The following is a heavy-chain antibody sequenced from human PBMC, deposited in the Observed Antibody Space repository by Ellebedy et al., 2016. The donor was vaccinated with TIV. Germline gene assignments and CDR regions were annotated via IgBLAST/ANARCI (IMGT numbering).Heavy chain of an antibody. CDR1: GFPSSTYD. Sequence: GGSLRLSXAASGFPSSTYDMHWVRQTTGNGLEWVSAIDITGATFYPDSVMGRFTISRENAKNSLYLQMNSLRAGDTAVYYCARAVTTFHDGFDLWGQGTMVTVSS. CDR2: IDITGAT. J-gene: IGHJ3*01. CDR3: ARAVTTFHDGFDL. D-gene: IGHD2/OR15-2a*01. V-gene: IGHV3-13*01.